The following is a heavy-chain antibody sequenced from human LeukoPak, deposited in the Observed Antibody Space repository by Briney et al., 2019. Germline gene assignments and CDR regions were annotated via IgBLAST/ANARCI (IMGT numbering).Heavy chain of an antibody. J-gene: IGHJ6*03. CDR3: ARDNGSWYDYYYYYMDV. Sequence: GASVKVSCKASGGTFSSYAIGWVRQAPGQGLEWMGGIIPIFGTANYAQKFQGRVTITADKSTSTAYMELSSLRSEDTAVYYCARDNGSWYDYYYYYMDVWGKGTTVTVSS. CDR1: GGTFSSYA. CDR2: IIPIFGTA. V-gene: IGHV1-69*06. D-gene: IGHD6-13*01.